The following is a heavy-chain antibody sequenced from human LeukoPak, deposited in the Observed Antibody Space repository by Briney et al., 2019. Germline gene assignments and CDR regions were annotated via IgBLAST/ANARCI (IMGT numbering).Heavy chain of an antibody. J-gene: IGHJ4*02. D-gene: IGHD1-26*01. V-gene: IGHV4-39*01. Sequence: PSVTLSLTCTVSGGSINSYYWGWIRQPPGKGLEWIGSIYYSCCAYYNPSLRSRVTISVDTSKNQSSLMLSSLTAADTSMYYCARHVGVGSFFDYWGQGTLVTVSS. CDR1: GGSINSYY. CDR3: ARHVGVGSFFDY. CDR2: IYYSCCA.